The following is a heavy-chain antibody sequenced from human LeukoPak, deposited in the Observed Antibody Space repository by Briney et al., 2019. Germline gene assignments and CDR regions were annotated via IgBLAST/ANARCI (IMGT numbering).Heavy chain of an antibody. D-gene: IGHD3-3*01. CDR3: ASTRDFWSAYFDY. CDR1: GVSITSDTYY. CDR2: ILHSGST. J-gene: IGHJ4*02. Sequence: SETLSLTCAVSGVSITSDTYYWSWIRQPPGKGLEWIGYILHSGSTYHNPSLKSRVTISVDTSKNQFSLKLSSVTAADTAVYFCASTRDFWSAYFDYWGQGILVTVSS. V-gene: IGHV4-30-2*01.